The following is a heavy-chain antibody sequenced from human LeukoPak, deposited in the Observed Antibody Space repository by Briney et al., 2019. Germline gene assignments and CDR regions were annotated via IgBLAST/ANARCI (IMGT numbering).Heavy chain of an antibody. Sequence: GGSLRLSCAASGFTFSNYRMNWVRQAPGKGPEWVANIKQDGSEKHYVDSVKGRFTISRDNAKNSLFLQMNSLRAEDTAVYYCARVPYASGWYFDYWGQGTLVTVSS. CDR2: IKQDGSEK. CDR1: GFTFSNYR. V-gene: IGHV3-7*01. CDR3: ARVPYASGWYFDY. D-gene: IGHD6-19*01. J-gene: IGHJ4*02.